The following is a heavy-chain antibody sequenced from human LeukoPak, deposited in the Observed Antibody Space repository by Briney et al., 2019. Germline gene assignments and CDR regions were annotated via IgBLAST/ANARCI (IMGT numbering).Heavy chain of an antibody. Sequence: SETLSLTCAVYGGSFSDYYWSWIRQPPGKGLEWIGYIYYSGSTNYNPSLKSRVTISVDTSKNQFSLKLSSVTAADTAVYYCARDKAAAAFYWYFDLWGRGTLVTVSS. CDR3: ARDKAAAAFYWYFDL. CDR1: GGSFSDYY. J-gene: IGHJ2*01. V-gene: IGHV4-59*01. CDR2: IYYSGST. D-gene: IGHD6-13*01.